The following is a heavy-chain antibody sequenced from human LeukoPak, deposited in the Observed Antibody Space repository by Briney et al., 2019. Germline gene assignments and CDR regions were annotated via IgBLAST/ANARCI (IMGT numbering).Heavy chain of an antibody. CDR1: GFIFGDYA. CDR2: ITGAGGIT. J-gene: IGHJ6*03. Sequence: GGSLRLSCAASGFIFGDYAMNWVRQAPGKGLEWVAGITGAGGITYCADSVKGRFTISRQNSKNTLSLQMNSLRAEDTALYYCARRSPYYYMDVWGKGTTVTVSS. V-gene: IGHV3-23*01. CDR3: ARRSPYYYMDV. D-gene: IGHD3-10*01.